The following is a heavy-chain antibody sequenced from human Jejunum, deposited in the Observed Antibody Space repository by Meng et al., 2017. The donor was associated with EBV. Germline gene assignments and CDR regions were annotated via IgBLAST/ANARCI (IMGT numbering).Heavy chain of an antibody. CDR1: GFTFSSYS. D-gene: IGHD2-21*02. Sequence: EVQLVESGGGVVKRGGSRSLPGAASGFTFSSYSRNWVRQAPGEGLEWVSAIGGVSSTYIYYADSVKGRFTISRDNARNSLYLQMNSLRAEDTAVYYCARDRAGVTDGFDYWGQGPLVTVAS. V-gene: IGHV3-21*01. J-gene: IGHJ4*02. CDR3: ARDRAGVTDGFDY. CDR2: IGGVSSTYI.